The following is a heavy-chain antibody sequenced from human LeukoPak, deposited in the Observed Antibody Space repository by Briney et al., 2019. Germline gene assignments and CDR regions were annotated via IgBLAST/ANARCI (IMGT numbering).Heavy chain of an antibody. V-gene: IGHV3-33*01. Sequence: GRSLRLSCAASGFTFSSYGMHRVRQAPGKGLEWVAVIWYDGSNKYYADSVKGRFTISRDNSKNTLYLQMNSLRAEDTAVYYCARDQDEYSRYYYYGMDVWGQGTTVTVSS. CDR2: IWYDGSNK. CDR1: GFTFSSYG. J-gene: IGHJ6*02. CDR3: ARDQDEYSRYYYYGMDV. D-gene: IGHD6-6*01.